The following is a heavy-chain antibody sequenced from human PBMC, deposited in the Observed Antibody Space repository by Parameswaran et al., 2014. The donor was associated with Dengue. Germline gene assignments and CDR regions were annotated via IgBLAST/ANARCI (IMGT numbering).Heavy chain of an antibody. CDR1: GGSISSSSYY. D-gene: IGHD4-11*01. CDR2: IYYSGST. J-gene: IGHJ6*02. Sequence: SETLSLTCTVSGGSISSSSYYWGWIRQPPGKGLEWIGSIYYSGSTYYNPSLKSRVTISVDTSKNQFSLKLSSVTAADTAVYYCATHSLRLQGMDVWGQGTTVTVSS. V-gene: IGHV4-39*07. CDR3: ATHSLRLQGMDV.